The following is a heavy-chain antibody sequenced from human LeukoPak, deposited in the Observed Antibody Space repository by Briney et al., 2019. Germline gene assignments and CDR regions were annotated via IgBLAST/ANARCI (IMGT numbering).Heavy chain of an antibody. CDR2: IYYSGST. CDR3: ARDGYYDSSGLVAFDI. D-gene: IGHD3-22*01. J-gene: IGHJ3*02. Sequence: SETLSLTCTVSGGSISSYYWSWIRQPPGKGLGWIGYIYYSGSTNYNPSLKSRVTISVDTSKNQFSLKLSSVTAADTAVYYCARDGYYDSSGLVAFDIWGQGTMVTVSS. V-gene: IGHV4-59*01. CDR1: GGSISSYY.